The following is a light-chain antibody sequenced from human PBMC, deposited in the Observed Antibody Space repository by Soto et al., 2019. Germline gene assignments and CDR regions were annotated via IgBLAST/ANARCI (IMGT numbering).Light chain of an antibody. Sequence: DIQMTQSPSSVSASVGDRVTITCRASQDISSSLAWYQHHPGKAPKLLIYAASSLQSGVPSRFSGSGSGTDFPLTISSLQPEDFATYYCQPANSFPLTFGGGTKVEIK. J-gene: IGKJ4*01. CDR3: QPANSFPLT. V-gene: IGKV1-12*01. CDR2: AAS. CDR1: QDISSS.